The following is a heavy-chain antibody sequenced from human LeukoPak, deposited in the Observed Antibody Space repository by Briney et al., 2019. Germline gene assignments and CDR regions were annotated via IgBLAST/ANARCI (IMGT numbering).Heavy chain of an antibody. CDR3: PKEQNWTYVRDWFDP. J-gene: IGHJ5*02. CDR2: ISGSGGST. D-gene: IGHD1-7*01. Sequence: GGSLRLSCAASGFTFSSYAMSWVRQAPGKGLEWVSAISGSGGSTYSADSVKGRFTISRDNSKTTLYLQINSLRAAATAVSYVPKEQNWTYVRDWFDPWGQETLVAVCS. CDR1: GFTFSSYA. V-gene: IGHV3-23*01.